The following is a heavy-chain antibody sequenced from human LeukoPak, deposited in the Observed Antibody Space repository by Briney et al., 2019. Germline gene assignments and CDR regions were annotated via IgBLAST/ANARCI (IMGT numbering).Heavy chain of an antibody. CDR3: ARAIRYYDILTGYYSSDY. D-gene: IGHD3-9*01. J-gene: IGHJ4*02. Sequence: SETLSLTCAVYGGSFSGYYWSWIRQPPGKGLEWIGEINHSGSTNYNPSLKSRVTISVDTSKNQFSLKLSSVTAADTAVYYCARAIRYYDILTGYYSSDYWGQGTLVTVSS. CDR1: GGSFSGYY. V-gene: IGHV4-34*01. CDR2: INHSGST.